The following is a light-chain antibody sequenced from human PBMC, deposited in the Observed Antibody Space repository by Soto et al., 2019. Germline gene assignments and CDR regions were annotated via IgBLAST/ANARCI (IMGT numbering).Light chain of an antibody. CDR2: GAS. CDR1: QSVSSNY. V-gene: IGKV3-20*01. J-gene: IGKJ1*01. CDR3: QHYGNSPRT. Sequence: EIVLTQSPGTLSLSPGERATLSCRASQSVSSNYLAWYQQQPGQAPRLLIYGASSRATGIPDRFSGSGSGTVFNLTISRLEPEDFAVYYCQHYGNSPRTFGQGTKVEIK.